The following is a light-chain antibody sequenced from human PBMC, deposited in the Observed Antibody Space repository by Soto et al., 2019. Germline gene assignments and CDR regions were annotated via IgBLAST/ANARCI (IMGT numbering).Light chain of an antibody. Sequence: EIVLTQSPGTLSLSPGERATLSCGASQSVSRNYLAWYQQKPGQAPRLLIYGASIRAAGIPARSSGSGFGTDFTLTISSLEPEDAAVYYCQQRSNWPPITFGQGTRLEIK. J-gene: IGKJ5*01. CDR3: QQRSNWPPIT. CDR2: GAS. V-gene: IGKV3-11*01. CDR1: QSVSRNY.